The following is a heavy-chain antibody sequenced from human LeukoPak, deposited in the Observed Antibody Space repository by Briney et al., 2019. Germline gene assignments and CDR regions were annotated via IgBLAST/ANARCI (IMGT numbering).Heavy chain of an antibody. V-gene: IGHV4-59*08. Sequence: SETLSLTCTVSGGTISSYYWNCIRQPPGKGLEWIGYIHYSGSTKYNPSLKSRVTISVDTSKNQFSLKLSSVTAADTAVYYCARWYSSGWAFDYWGQGTLVTVSS. CDR1: GGTISSYY. D-gene: IGHD6-19*01. CDR2: IHYSGST. CDR3: ARWYSSGWAFDY. J-gene: IGHJ4*02.